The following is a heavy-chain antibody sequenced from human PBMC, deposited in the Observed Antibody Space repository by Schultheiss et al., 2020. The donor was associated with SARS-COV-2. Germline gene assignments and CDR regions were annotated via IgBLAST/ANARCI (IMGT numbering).Heavy chain of an antibody. CDR3: AREDRAARLVYP. CDR2: IGTAGDP. CDR1: GFTFSSYD. V-gene: IGHV3-13*05. D-gene: IGHD6-6*01. Sequence: GGSLRLSCAASGFTFSSYDMHWVRQATGKGLEWVSAIGTAGDPYYPGSVKGRFTISRENAKNSLYLQMNSLRAEDTAVYYCAREDRAARLVYPWGQGTLVTVSS. J-gene: IGHJ5*02.